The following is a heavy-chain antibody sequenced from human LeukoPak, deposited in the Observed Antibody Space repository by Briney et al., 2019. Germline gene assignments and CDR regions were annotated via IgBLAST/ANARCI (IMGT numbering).Heavy chain of an antibody. D-gene: IGHD5-18*01. V-gene: IGHV4-30-4*08. CDR2: IYYSGST. CDR3: ARVLRGYSYGSTGYFDY. Sequence: PSETLSLTCTVSGGSISSGDYYWSWIRQPPGKGLEWIGYIYYSGSTYYNPSLKSRVTISVDTSKNQFSLKLSSVTAADTAVYYCARVLRGYSYGSTGYFDYWGQGTLVTVSS. J-gene: IGHJ4*02. CDR1: GGSISSGDYY.